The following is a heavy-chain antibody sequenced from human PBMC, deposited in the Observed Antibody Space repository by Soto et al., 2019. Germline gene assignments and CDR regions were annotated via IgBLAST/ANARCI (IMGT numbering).Heavy chain of an antibody. CDR2: IYHSGST. CDR3: ARATDYGDYPFDY. Sequence: SETLSLTCAVSGGSISSGGYSWSWIRQPPGKGLEWIGYIYHSGSTYYNPSLKSRVTISVDRSKNQFSLKLSSVTAADTAVYYCARATDYGDYPFDYWGQGTLVTVSS. CDR1: GGSISSGGYS. V-gene: IGHV4-30-2*01. J-gene: IGHJ4*02. D-gene: IGHD4-17*01.